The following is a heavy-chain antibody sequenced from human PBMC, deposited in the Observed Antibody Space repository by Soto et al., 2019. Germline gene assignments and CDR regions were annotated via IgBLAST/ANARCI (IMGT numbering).Heavy chain of an antibody. Sequence: EVQLLESGGGLVQPGGSLRLSCAASGFTFSNYVMSWVRQAPGKGLEWVSVISDSGGLTYYADSVKGRFTISRDNSKNTLYWQMNSLRAEDAAVYYCAKRRGVTTTYYHYGMDVWGQGTTVTVSS. CDR2: ISDSGGLT. CDR1: GFTFSNYV. J-gene: IGHJ6*02. V-gene: IGHV3-23*01. D-gene: IGHD5-12*01. CDR3: AKRRGVTTTYYHYGMDV.